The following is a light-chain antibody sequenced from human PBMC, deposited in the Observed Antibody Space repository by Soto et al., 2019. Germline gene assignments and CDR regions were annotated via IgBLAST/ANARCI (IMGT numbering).Light chain of an antibody. J-gene: IGKJ1*01. CDR2: DAS. CDR1: QSIVNW. Sequence: DIQMTQSPSTLSASVGDRVTITCRASQSIVNWLAWYQQKPGKAPKLLIYDASSLESGVPSRFSGSGSGTEFTLPITSLQPDDFAAYYCQRYDSYARTFGQGTKGEIK. CDR3: QRYDSYART. V-gene: IGKV1-5*01.